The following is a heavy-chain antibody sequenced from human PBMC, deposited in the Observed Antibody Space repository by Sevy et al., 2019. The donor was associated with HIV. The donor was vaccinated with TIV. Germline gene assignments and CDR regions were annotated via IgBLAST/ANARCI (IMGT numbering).Heavy chain of an antibody. CDR2: ISWNSVSI. CDR3: TKDRKGGISYRFDV. J-gene: IGHJ5*02. V-gene: IGHV3-9*01. CDR1: GFTFDDYA. Sequence: GGSLRLSCAASGFTFDDYAMHWVRQAPGKGLEWVSGISWNSVSIDYADSVKGRFTISRDNARNSLYLQMNSLRVEDTALYYCTKDRKGGISYRFDVWGQGTLVTVSS. D-gene: IGHD1-26*01.